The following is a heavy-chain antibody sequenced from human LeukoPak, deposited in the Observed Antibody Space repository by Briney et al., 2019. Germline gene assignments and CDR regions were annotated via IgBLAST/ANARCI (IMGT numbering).Heavy chain of an antibody. D-gene: IGHD1-20*01. CDR1: GYTFTGYY. V-gene: IGHV1-2*04. CDR2: INPNSGGT. Sequence: ASVKVSCKASGYTFTGYYMHWVRQAPGQGPEWMGWINPNSGGTNYAQKFQGWVTMTRDTSISTAYMELSRLRSDDTAVYYCARGGITGTTRGPTRLNDAFDIWGQGTMVTVSS. J-gene: IGHJ3*02. CDR3: ARGGITGTTRGPTRLNDAFDI.